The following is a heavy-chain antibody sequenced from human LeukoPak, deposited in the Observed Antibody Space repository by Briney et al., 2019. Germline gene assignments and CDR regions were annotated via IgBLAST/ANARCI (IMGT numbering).Heavy chain of an antibody. Sequence: ASVKVSCNASGGAFSSYAISWVRLAPGQGLEGVGGIIPIFGAANDSQKFQGRFAIAAVESASTAYMELGSLRSEDTAVYYCARRLYYDILPSSWFDPWGQGTLVTVSS. CDR2: IIPIFGAA. CDR3: ARRLYYDILPSSWFDP. V-gene: IGHV1-69*01. J-gene: IGHJ5*02. D-gene: IGHD3-9*01. CDR1: GGAFSSYA.